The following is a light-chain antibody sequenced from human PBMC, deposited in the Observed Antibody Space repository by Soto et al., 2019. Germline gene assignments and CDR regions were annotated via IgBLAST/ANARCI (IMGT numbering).Light chain of an antibody. Sequence: QSVLTQPASVSGSPGQSITISCTGTSSDVGDYNYVSWYQQHPGKAPKIMIYEVSDRPSGVSNRFSGSKSGNTASLTISGLQAEDEADYYCRSYTSSRTFVFGTGTKLTVL. CDR3: RSYTSSRTFV. J-gene: IGLJ1*01. CDR1: SSDVGDYNY. CDR2: EVS. V-gene: IGLV2-14*01.